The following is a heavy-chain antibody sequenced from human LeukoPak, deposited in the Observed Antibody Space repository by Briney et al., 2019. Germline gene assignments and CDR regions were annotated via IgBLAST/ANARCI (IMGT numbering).Heavy chain of an antibody. CDR2: INHSGST. CDR3: ARVRRSSGSPFDY. V-gene: IGHV4-34*01. J-gene: IGHJ4*02. Sequence: SETLSLTCAVYGGSFSGYYWSWIRQSPGKGLEWIGEINHSGSTNYNPSLKSRVTISVDTSKNQFSLKLSSVTAADTAVYYCARVRRSSGSPFDYWGQGTLVTVSS. D-gene: IGHD6-19*01. CDR1: GGSFSGYY.